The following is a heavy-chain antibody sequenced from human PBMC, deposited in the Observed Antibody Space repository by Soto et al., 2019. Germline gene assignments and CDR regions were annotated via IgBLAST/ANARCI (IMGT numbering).Heavy chain of an antibody. J-gene: IGHJ6*02. CDR1: GYTFTSYD. Sequence: GASVKVSCKASGYTFTSYDINWVRQATGQGLEWMGWMNPNSGNTGYAQKFQGRVTMTRNTSISTAYMELSSLRSEDTAVYYCARAHTTLGYCSGGSCYPPLNYYGMDVWGQGTTVTV. D-gene: IGHD2-15*01. CDR2: MNPNSGNT. V-gene: IGHV1-8*01. CDR3: ARAHTTLGYCSGGSCYPPLNYYGMDV.